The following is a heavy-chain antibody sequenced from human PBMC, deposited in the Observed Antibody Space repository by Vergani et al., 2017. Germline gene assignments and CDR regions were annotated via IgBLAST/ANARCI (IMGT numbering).Heavy chain of an antibody. Sequence: EVQLVESGGGLVKPGGSLRLSCAASGFTFSSYSMNWVRQAPGKGLEWVSSISSSSSYIYYADSVKGRFTISRDNAKNSLFLQMNSLRAEDTAVYYCARDQIAAAVPKRFDPWGQGTLVTVSS. V-gene: IGHV3-21*01. CDR2: ISSSSSYI. CDR3: ARDQIAAAVPKRFDP. CDR1: GFTFSSYS. J-gene: IGHJ5*02. D-gene: IGHD6-13*01.